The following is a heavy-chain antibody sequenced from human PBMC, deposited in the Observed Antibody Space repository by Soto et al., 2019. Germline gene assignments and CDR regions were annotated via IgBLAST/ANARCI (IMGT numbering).Heavy chain of an antibody. CDR2: INSGGGST. V-gene: IGHV3-23*01. Sequence: GGSLRLSCAASGFTFSNYAMNWVRQAPGKGLEWVSGINSGGGSTYYADSVKGRFTISRDNSKNTLYVQMNSLRAEDTVVYYCAKDLQVHSSGLFFDSWGQGTLVTVSS. J-gene: IGHJ4*02. CDR3: AKDLQVHSSGLFFDS. CDR1: GFTFSNYA. D-gene: IGHD6-19*01.